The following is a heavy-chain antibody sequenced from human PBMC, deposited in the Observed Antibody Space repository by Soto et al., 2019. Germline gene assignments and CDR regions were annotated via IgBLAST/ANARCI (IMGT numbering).Heavy chain of an antibody. D-gene: IGHD3-10*01. V-gene: IGHV3-74*03. CDR1: GVIFRSYL. CDR2: INSDGRNT. Sequence: QPAESLRLCCAASGVIFRSYLRHWVRHNPLKWPVWVARINSDGRNTKYVDSVKGRFTISRDNAKNTLYLQMNSLRAEDTAVYYCARDFMARGREYNWFDLWGQGTMVTGS. CDR3: ARDFMARGREYNWFDL. J-gene: IGHJ5*02.